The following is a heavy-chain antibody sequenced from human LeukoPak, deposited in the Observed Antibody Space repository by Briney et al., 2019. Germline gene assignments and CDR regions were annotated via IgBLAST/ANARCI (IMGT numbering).Heavy chain of an antibody. J-gene: IGHJ4*02. CDR1: GFTFSSYA. CDR3: ARDSLRGYSYGAGNYYFDY. CDR2: ISYDGSNK. Sequence: GGSLRLSCAASGFTFSSYAMHWVRQALGKGLEWVAVISYDGSNKYYADSVKGRFTISRDNSKNTLYLQMNSLRAEDTAVYYCARDSLRGYSYGAGNYYFDYWGQGTLVTVSS. V-gene: IGHV3-30*04. D-gene: IGHD5-18*01.